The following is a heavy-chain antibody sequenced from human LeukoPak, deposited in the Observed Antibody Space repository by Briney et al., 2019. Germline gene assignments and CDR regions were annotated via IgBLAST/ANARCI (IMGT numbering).Heavy chain of an antibody. CDR2: ISSNGGST. CDR1: GFTFSSYA. CDR3: ARGMFTTVTTTSLSGMDV. D-gene: IGHD4-17*01. Sequence: GGSLRLSCAASGFTFSSYAMHWVRQAPGKGLEYVSAISSNGGSTYYANPVKGRFTISRDNSKNTLYLQMGSLRAEDMAVYYCARGMFTTVTTTSLSGMDVWGQGTTVTVSS. V-gene: IGHV3-64*01. J-gene: IGHJ6*02.